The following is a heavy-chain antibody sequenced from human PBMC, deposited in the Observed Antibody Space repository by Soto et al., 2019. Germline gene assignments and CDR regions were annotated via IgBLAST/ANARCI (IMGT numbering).Heavy chain of an antibody. CDR3: ARDGGVTAMTTILDY. V-gene: IGHV1-69*14. CDR2: IIPVYGTV. J-gene: IGHJ4*02. D-gene: IGHD5-18*01. Sequence: QVQLVQSGTEVTKPGSSVQVSCKLSGGTFGHNGISWVRQVPGQGLEWLGGIIPVYGTVNYALKFLGKVSLTADKSTSTAYMELSGLRPEDTALYFCARDGGVTAMTTILDYWGQGTLIHVSA. CDR1: GGTFGHNG.